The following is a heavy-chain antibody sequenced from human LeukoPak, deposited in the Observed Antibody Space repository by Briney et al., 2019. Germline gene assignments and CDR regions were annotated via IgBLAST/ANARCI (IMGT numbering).Heavy chain of an antibody. J-gene: IGHJ5*02. CDR3: ARGSPYCSGGSCYSGWFDP. D-gene: IGHD2-15*01. CDR1: GYTFTSYG. V-gene: IGHV1-18*01. Sequence: ASVKVSCKASGYTFTSYGISWVRQAPGQGLEWMGWISAYNGNTNYAQKLQGRVTMTTDTSTSTAYMELSSLRSEDTAVYYCARGSPYCSGGSCYSGWFDPWGQGTLVTVSS. CDR2: ISAYNGNT.